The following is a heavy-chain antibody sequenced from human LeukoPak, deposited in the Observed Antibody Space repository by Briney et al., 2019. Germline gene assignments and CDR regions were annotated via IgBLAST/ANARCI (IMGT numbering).Heavy chain of an antibody. CDR2: ISWNSGSI. V-gene: IGHV3-9*01. Sequence: PGRSLRLSCAASGFTFDDYAMHWVRQAPGKGLEWVSGISWNSGSIGCADSVKGRFTISRDNAKNSLYLQMNSLRAEDTALYYCAKDMSRQQLVLFDYWGQGTLVTVSS. D-gene: IGHD6-13*01. J-gene: IGHJ4*02. CDR1: GFTFDDYA. CDR3: AKDMSRQQLVLFDY.